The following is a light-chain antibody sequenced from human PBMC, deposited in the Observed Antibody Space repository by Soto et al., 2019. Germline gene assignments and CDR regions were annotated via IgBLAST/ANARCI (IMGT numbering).Light chain of an antibody. J-gene: IGLJ1*01. CDR2: RNS. CDR1: SSNFGSNT. CDR3: AAWDDGLNGYV. Sequence: QSVLTQPPSASGTPGQRVTISCSGSSSNFGSNTVNWYQHVPGKTPKLLIYRNSQRPSGGPDRFSGSKSASSASLAISGLQSEDEADDYCAAWDDGLNGYVFGTGTQLTVL. V-gene: IGLV1-44*01.